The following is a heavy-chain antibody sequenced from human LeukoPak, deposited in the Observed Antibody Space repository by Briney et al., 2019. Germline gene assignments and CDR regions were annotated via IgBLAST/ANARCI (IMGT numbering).Heavy chain of an antibody. Sequence: PGGSLRLSCAAPGFTFSSHSMNWGRQAPGKGPGWVSSISSSSSYIYYADSVKGRFTISRDNAKNSLYLQMNSLRAEDTAVYYCAANWNDVRSDAFDIWGQGTMVTVSS. CDR3: AANWNDVRSDAFDI. CDR1: GFTFSSHS. J-gene: IGHJ3*02. CDR2: ISSSSSYI. D-gene: IGHD1-1*01. V-gene: IGHV3-21*01.